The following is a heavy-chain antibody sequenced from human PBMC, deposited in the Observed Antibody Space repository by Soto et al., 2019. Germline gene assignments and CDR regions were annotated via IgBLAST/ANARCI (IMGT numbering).Heavy chain of an antibody. CDR2: IYYSGST. CDR3: ARLGGRWSAFDI. J-gene: IGHJ3*02. Sequence: SETLSLTCTVSGGSISSGGYYWSWIRQHPGKGLEWIGYIYYSGSTYYNPSLKSRVTISVDTSKNQFSLKLSSVTAADTAVYYCARLGGRWSAFDIWGQGTMVTVSS. CDR1: GGSISSGGYY. D-gene: IGHD3-16*01. V-gene: IGHV4-31*03.